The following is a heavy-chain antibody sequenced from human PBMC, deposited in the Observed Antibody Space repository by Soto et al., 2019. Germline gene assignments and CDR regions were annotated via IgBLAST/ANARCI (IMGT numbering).Heavy chain of an antibody. J-gene: IGHJ4*02. D-gene: IGHD2-15*01. CDR1: GFTFSSYA. CDR2: ISGSGGST. Sequence: EVQLLESGGGLVQPGGSLRLSCAASGFTFSSYAMSWVRQAPGKGLEWVSAISGSGGSTYYADSVKGRFTISRDNSKNALYLEMNSLRAEDTAVYYCAKSVVVVGAIMSDYWGQGTLVTVSS. V-gene: IGHV3-23*01. CDR3: AKSVVVVGAIMSDY.